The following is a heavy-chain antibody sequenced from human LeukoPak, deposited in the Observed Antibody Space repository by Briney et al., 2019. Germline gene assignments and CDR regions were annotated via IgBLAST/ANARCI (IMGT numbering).Heavy chain of an antibody. CDR2: IPNSGST. J-gene: IGHJ6*03. D-gene: IGHD2-15*01. CDR3: GRDALVGYFSYYYIDV. V-gene: IGHV4-59*11. CDR1: DGPIRSHY. Sequence: SETLSLTCTVSDGPIRSHYWTWIRQSPLKGLEWIGDIPNSGSTKYNPSLKSRVTISIDTSKSQFSLRLTSVTAADTAVYYCGRDALVGYFSYYYIDVWGKGTTVTVSS.